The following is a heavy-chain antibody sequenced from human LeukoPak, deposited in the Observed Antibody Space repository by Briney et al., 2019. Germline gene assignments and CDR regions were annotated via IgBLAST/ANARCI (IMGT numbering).Heavy chain of an antibody. Sequence: EASVKVSCKASGGTFSSYAISWVRQAPGQGLEWMGRIIPILGIANYAQKFQGRVTITADKSTSTAYMELSSLRSEDTAVYYCAGGGNGNWSDPWGQGTLVTVSS. J-gene: IGHJ5*02. CDR1: GGTFSSYA. CDR3: AGGGNGNWSDP. V-gene: IGHV1-69*04. CDR2: IIPILGIA. D-gene: IGHD1-1*01.